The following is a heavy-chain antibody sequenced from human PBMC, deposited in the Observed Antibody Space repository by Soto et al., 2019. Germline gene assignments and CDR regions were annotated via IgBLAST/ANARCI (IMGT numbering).Heavy chain of an antibody. J-gene: IGHJ3*02. D-gene: IGHD6-25*01. Sequence: EVQLVESGGGLVQPGGSLTLSCAASEFAFSSYWMTWVRQAPGKGLEWVANIRKDGSQRSYLDSVRGRFTISRDNSKNSLYRQMNSLRAEATALYFCARDVSPGSSGLYFDAFEIWGQGTMVTVSS. CDR1: EFAFSSYW. V-gene: IGHV3-7*05. CDR3: ARDVSPGSSGLYFDAFEI. CDR2: IRKDGSQR.